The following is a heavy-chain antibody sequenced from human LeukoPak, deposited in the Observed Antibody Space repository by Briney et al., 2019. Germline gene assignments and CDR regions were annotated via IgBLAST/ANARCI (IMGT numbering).Heavy chain of an antibody. V-gene: IGHV3-23*01. D-gene: IGHD5-18*01. CDR3: ANDLGWIQLNLG. J-gene: IGHJ4*02. CDR2: ISGSGGST. Sequence: GGSLRLSCVVSGFTFSSYSMSWVRQAPGKGLEWVSAISGSGGSTYHADSVKGRFTISRDNSRNTVYLRMNSLRAEDTAVYYCANDLGWIQLNLGRGQGTLVTVSS. CDR1: GFTFSSYS.